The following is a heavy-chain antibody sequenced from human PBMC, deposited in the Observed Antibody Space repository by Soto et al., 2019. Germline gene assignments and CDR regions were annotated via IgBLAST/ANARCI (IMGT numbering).Heavy chain of an antibody. V-gene: IGHV2-5*02. CDR2: IYWDDEK. D-gene: IGHD3-10*01. CDR1: GFSLTNSGVG. Sequence: QITLKESGPTLVKPTQTLTLTCSFSGFSLTNSGVGVGWIRQPPGKALEWLAFIYWDDEKHYRPSLQSRLTVTKDTAKDQVVLTTPNKDPVDTATYYCAHTPGITYYGGGGDFDYWGQGTLVIVSS. CDR3: AHTPGITYYGGGGDFDY. J-gene: IGHJ4*02.